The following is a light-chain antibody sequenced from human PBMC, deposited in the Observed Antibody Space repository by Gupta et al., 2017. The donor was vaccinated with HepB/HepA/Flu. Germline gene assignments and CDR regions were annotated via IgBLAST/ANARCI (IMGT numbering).Light chain of an antibody. CDR2: AAS. V-gene: IGKV1-39*01. CDR1: QSISSY. J-gene: IGKJ2*01. CDR3: QQRDSTPYT. Sequence: DIQMTQSPSSLSASVGDRVTITCRASQSISSYLNWYQQKPGKAPKLLIYAASSLQSGVPSRFSGSGSGTDFTLTISRLQPEDFATYYCQQRDSTPYTFCQGTKMEIK.